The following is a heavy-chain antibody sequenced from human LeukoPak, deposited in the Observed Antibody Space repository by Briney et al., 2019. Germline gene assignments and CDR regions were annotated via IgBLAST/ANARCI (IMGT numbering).Heavy chain of an antibody. V-gene: IGHV3-48*04. CDR3: ARGVGEGPIDY. J-gene: IGHJ4*02. D-gene: IGHD1-26*01. CDR2: ISSSGSTI. Sequence: PGGSLRLSCAASGFTFSSYSMNWVRQAPGKGLEWVSYISSSGSTIYYADSVKGRFTISRDNAKNSLYLQMNSLRAEDTAVYYCARGVGEGPIDYWGQGTLVTVSS. CDR1: GFTFSSYS.